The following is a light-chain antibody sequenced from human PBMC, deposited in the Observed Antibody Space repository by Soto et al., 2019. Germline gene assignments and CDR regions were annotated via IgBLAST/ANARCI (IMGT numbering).Light chain of an antibody. CDR1: QSVNTN. CDR2: GAS. Sequence: IVMTQSPATLSVSPGERATLSCRASQSVNTNLAWYQQKPGQAPRLLIYGASTRATGIPARFSGSGSGTEFTLTISSLQSEDFAVYYCQQYYNWRTFGQGTKVDIK. V-gene: IGKV3-15*01. J-gene: IGKJ1*01. CDR3: QQYYNWRT.